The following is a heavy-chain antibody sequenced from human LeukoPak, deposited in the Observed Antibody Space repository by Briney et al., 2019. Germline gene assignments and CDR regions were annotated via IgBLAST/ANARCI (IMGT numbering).Heavy chain of an antibody. CDR3: THLGVFWSGYLQYYMDV. CDR1: GFTFSGSA. J-gene: IGHJ6*03. V-gene: IGHV3-73*01. D-gene: IGHD3-3*01. CDR2: IRSKANSYAT. Sequence: PGGSLRLSCAASGFTFSGSAMHWVRQASGKGLEWVGRIRSKANSYATAYAASVKGRFTISRDDSKNTAYLQMNSLKTEDTAVYHCTHLGVFWSGYLQYYMDVWGKGTTVTVSS.